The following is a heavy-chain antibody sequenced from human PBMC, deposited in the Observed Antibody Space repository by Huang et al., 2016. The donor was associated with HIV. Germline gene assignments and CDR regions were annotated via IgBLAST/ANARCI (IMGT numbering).Heavy chain of an antibody. D-gene: IGHD6-19*01. CDR3: ARDLYSSGWHAFDT. CDR2: IYHSGTA. J-gene: IGHJ3*02. V-gene: IGHV4-30-2*01. Sequence: QLQLQESGSRLVRPSETLSLTCAVSGGSIISSGYSWSWIRQPPGKGLEWIGYIYHSGTASYNPSRKSRVTMSGDTSKDRFSLKLTSVTAADTAVYYCARDLYSSGWHAFDTWGQGTMVTVSS. CDR1: GGSIISSGYS.